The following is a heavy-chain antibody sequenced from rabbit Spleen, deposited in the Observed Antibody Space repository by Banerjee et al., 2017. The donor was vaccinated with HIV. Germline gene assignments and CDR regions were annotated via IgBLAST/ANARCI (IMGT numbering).Heavy chain of an antibody. D-gene: IGHD8-1*01. CDR1: KFSFSSVHW. V-gene: IGHV1S40*01. CDR2: IYTSSGNT. CDR3: ARDTGSSFSSYGMDL. J-gene: IGHJ6*01. Sequence: QSLEESGGDLVKPGASLTLTCTASKFSFSSVHWIYWVRQAPGKGLEWIGCIYTSSGNTYSATWAKGRFTCSKTSSTTVTLQMTSLTVADTATYFCARDTGSSFSSYGMDLWGPGTLVTVS.